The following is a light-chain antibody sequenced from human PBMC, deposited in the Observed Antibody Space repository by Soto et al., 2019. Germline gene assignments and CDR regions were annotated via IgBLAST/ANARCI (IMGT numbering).Light chain of an antibody. Sequence: EIVLTQSPATLSLSPGERATLSCRASQSVSSYLAWYHQKPGQAPRLLIYDASNRATGIPARFSGSGSGTDFTLTISSLEPEDFAVYYCQQSSNWPLTFGGGTKVEIK. CDR1: QSVSSY. J-gene: IGKJ4*01. CDR3: QQSSNWPLT. CDR2: DAS. V-gene: IGKV3-11*01.